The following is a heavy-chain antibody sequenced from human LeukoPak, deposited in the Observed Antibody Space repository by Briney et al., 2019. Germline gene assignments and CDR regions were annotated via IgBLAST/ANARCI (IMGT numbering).Heavy chain of an antibody. Sequence: PGGSLRLSCAASGFTFSSYAMHWVRQAPGKGLEWVAVISYDGSNKYYADSVKGRFTISRDNAKNSLYLQMNSLRAEDTAVYYCAREPNYDSSGFNWFDPWGQGTLVTVSS. CDR1: GFTFSSYA. J-gene: IGHJ5*02. CDR2: ISYDGSNK. CDR3: AREPNYDSSGFNWFDP. V-gene: IGHV3-30*04. D-gene: IGHD3-22*01.